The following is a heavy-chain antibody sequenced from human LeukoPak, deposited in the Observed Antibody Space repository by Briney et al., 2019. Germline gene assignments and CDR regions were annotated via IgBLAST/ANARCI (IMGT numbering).Heavy chain of an antibody. J-gene: IGHJ4*02. CDR3: TTWVGAHFDF. Sequence: GGSLRLSSAGSGFTFSNYAMHWVRQAPGKGLEWVSTIDGPTFRTHYADSVMGRFTISRDNSKNTLYLQMNSLRAEDTAVYFCTTWVGAHFDFWGQGTLVTVSS. V-gene: IGHV3-23*01. CDR2: IDGPTFRT. D-gene: IGHD1-26*01. CDR1: GFTFSNYA.